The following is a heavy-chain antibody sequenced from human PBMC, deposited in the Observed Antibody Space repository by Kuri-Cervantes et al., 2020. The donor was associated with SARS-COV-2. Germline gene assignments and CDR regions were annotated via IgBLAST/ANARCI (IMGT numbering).Heavy chain of an antibody. CDR2: IYHSGST. CDR1: GFTFSSYS. V-gene: IGHV4-30-2*01. Sequence: SCAASGFTFSSYSMSWIRQPPGKGLEWIGYIYHSGSTYYNPSLKSRVTISVDRSKNQFSLKLSSVTAADTAVYYCARVGYGGEKVFDYWGQGTLVTVSS. J-gene: IGHJ4*02. CDR3: ARVGYGGEKVFDY. D-gene: IGHD4-23*01.